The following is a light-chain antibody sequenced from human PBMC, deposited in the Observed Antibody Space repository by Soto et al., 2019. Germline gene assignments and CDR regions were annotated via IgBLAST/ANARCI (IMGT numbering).Light chain of an antibody. CDR2: EVT. J-gene: IGLJ1*01. CDR3: SSYTSSSTLVV. V-gene: IGLV2-14*01. CDR1: SSDIGYYNY. Sequence: QSALTQPASVSGSPGQSITFSCTGTSSDIGYYNYVSWYQQHPGKAPKLMIYEVTNRPSGVSTRFSASKSGNTASLTISGLQTEDEADYYCSSYTSSSTLVVFGTGTKLTAL.